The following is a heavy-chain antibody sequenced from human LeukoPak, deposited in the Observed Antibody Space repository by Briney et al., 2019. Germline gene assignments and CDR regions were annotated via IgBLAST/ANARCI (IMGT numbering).Heavy chain of an antibody. V-gene: IGHV3-48*03. D-gene: IGHD6-6*01. Sequence: QAPGKGLEWVSYISSSGDTISYADSVKGRFTISRDYAKNPLYLQMNSLRAEDTAAYYCRQHVGRQHNWGQGTLVTVSS. J-gene: IGHJ4*02. CDR2: ISSSGDTI. CDR3: RQHVGRQHN.